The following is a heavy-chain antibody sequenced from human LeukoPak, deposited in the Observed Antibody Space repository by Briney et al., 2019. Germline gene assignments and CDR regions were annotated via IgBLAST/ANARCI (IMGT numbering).Heavy chain of an antibody. J-gene: IGHJ6*02. V-gene: IGHV1-18*01. CDR3: ASPPYGWDV. CDR2: ISAYNGNT. CDR1: GYTFTSYG. Sequence: GASVKVSCKASGYTFTSYGISWVRQAPGQGLEWMGWISAYNGNTNYAQKLQGRVTITADKSTSTAYMELSSLRSEDTAVYYCASPPYGWDVWGQGTTVTVSS. D-gene: IGHD4-17*01.